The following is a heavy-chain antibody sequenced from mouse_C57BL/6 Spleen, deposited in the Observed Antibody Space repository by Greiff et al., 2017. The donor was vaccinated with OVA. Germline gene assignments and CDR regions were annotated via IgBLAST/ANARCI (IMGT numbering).Heavy chain of an antibody. D-gene: IGHD1-2*01. CDR1: GYTFTDYE. J-gene: IGHJ2*01. V-gene: IGHV1-15*01. CDR2: IDPETGGT. CDR3: TRYEYYGYYFDD. Sequence: VQLQQSGAELVRPGASVTLSCKASGYTFTDYEMHWVKQTPVHGLEWIGAIDPETGGTDYNQKFKGKAILTADKSSSTAYMELRSLTSEDSAVYYCTRYEYYGYYFDDWGQGTTLTVSS.